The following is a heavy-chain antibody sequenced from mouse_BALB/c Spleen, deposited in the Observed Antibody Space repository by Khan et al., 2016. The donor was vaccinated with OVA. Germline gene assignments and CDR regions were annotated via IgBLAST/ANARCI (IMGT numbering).Heavy chain of an antibody. Sequence: EVQLQESGPGLVKPSQSLSLTCTVTGYSIPSDYAWNWIRQFPGNNLEWMGSISYSGSTSYNPSLKSRISITRDTSKNQFFLQLNSVTTEDTATYYCARSTMANWGQGTTLTVSA. CDR2: ISYSGST. J-gene: IGHJ2*01. V-gene: IGHV3-2*02. CDR1: GYSIPSDYA. CDR3: ARSTMAN. D-gene: IGHD6-1*01.